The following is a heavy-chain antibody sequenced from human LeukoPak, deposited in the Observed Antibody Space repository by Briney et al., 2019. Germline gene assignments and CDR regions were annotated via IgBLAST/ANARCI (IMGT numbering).Heavy chain of an antibody. CDR3: ARDNDYGGYHFDY. Sequence: SQTLSLTCAISGDSVSSNSASWHWIRQSPSRGLQWLGRTYYTSKWFNDYAVSLKSRITINPDTSKNQFSLQLDSVTPEDTAVYFCARDNDYGGYHFDYWGQGTLVTVSS. J-gene: IGHJ4*02. V-gene: IGHV6-1*01. D-gene: IGHD4-23*01. CDR1: GDSVSSNSAS. CDR2: TYYTSKWFN.